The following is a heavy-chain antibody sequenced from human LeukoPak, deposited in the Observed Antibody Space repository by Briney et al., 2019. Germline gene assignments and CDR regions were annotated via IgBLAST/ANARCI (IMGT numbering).Heavy chain of an antibody. CDR1: GGSISSYY. Sequence: SETLSLTCTVSGGSISSYYWSWIRQPAGKGLEWIGRIYTSGSTNYNPSLKSRVTMSVDTSKNQFSLKLSSVTAADTAVYCCARDGSKRDYYYMDVWGKGTMVTVSS. V-gene: IGHV4-4*07. J-gene: IGHJ6*03. CDR3: ARDGSKRDYYYMDV. CDR2: IYTSGST.